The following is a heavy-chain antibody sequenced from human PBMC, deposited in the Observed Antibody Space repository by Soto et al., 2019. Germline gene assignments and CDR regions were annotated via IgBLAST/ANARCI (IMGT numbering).Heavy chain of an antibody. D-gene: IGHD3-3*01. CDR2: IIPIFGTA. V-gene: IGHV1-69*13. CDR3: ARSWRSGRNWFDP. J-gene: IGHJ5*02. Sequence: SVKVSCKASGGTFSSYAISWVRQAPGQGLEWMGGIIPIFGTANYAQKFQGRVTITADESTSTAYMELSSLRSEDTAVYYCARSWRSGRNWFDPWGQGTLVTVSS. CDR1: GGTFSSYA.